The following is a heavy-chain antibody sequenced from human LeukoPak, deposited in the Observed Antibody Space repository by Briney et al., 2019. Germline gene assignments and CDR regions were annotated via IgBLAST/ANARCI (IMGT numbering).Heavy chain of an antibody. Sequence: PGGSLRLSCAASGFTFSHHAMGWARQSLGKRLEWVSVIIGDGSNTYYADSVKGRFTISRDNSNNMLYLQMNSLRGEDTAVYYCAKSMTTTNVDWFDPWGQGTLVTVSS. CDR2: IIGDGSNT. CDR3: AKSMTTTNVDWFDP. CDR1: GFTFSHHA. J-gene: IGHJ5*02. V-gene: IGHV3-23*01. D-gene: IGHD2-8*01.